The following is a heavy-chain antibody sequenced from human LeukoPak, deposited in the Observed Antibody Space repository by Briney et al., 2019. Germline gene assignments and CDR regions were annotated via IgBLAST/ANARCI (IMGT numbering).Heavy chain of an antibody. CDR2: ISYDGSNK. CDR1: GLTFSSYA. CDR3: ARVITEEYYDILTDSASAEYFQH. D-gene: IGHD3-9*01. Sequence: GGSLRLSCAASGLTFSSYAMHWVRQAPGKGLEWVAVISYDGSNKYYADSVKGRFTISRDNSKNTLYLQMNSLRAEDTAVYYCARVITEEYYDILTDSASAEYFQHWGQGTLVTVSS. J-gene: IGHJ1*01. V-gene: IGHV3-30*04.